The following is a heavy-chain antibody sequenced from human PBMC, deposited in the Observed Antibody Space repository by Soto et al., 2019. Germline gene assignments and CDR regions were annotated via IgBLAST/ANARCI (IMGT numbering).Heavy chain of an antibody. D-gene: IGHD6-13*01. Sequence: QVQLQESGPGLVKPSQTLSLTCTVSGGSISSGGYYWSWIRQHPGKGLEWIGYIYYSGSTYYNPSLKSRGTITVGTSKNQFSLKLSSVTAADTAVYYCARVFSDSSSFFDPWGQGTLVTVSS. J-gene: IGHJ5*02. CDR2: IYYSGST. CDR3: ARVFSDSSSFFDP. CDR1: GGSISSGGYY. V-gene: IGHV4-31*03.